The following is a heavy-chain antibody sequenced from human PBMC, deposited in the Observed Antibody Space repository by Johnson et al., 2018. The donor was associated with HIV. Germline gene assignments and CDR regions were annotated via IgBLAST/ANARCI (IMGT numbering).Heavy chain of an antibody. CDR1: GFTFSSYA. J-gene: IGHJ3*02. D-gene: IGHD3-9*01. CDR2: ISYDGSEK. V-gene: IGHV3-30*04. Sequence: QVQLVESGGGVVQPGRSLRLSCAASGFTFSSYAMHWVRQAPGKGLEWVAVISYDGSEKYFADSVKGRFTISRDSYKNTLYLQMKSLRVEDTALYYCMTDILTGYYIPDGFDIWGQGTMVTVSS. CDR3: MTDILTGYYIPDGFDI.